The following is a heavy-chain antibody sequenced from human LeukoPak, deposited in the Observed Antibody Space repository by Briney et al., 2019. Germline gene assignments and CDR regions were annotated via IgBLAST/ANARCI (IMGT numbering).Heavy chain of an antibody. J-gene: IGHJ4*02. Sequence: PSQTLSLTCTVSGGSISSGSYYWSWIRQPAGKGLEWIGRIYTSGSTNYNLSLKSRVTISVDTSKNQFSLKLSSVTAADTAVYYCARDLTGYWGQGTLVTVSS. D-gene: IGHD1-14*01. CDR3: ARDLTGY. CDR2: IYTSGST. CDR1: GGSISSGSYY. V-gene: IGHV4-61*02.